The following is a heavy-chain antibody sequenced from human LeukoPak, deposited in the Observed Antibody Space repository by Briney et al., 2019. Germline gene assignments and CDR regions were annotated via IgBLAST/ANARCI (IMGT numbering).Heavy chain of an antibody. D-gene: IGHD6-13*01. CDR3: ARGGHSSSWYGNLPHY. V-gene: IGHV3-21*01. CDR1: GFTFSSYS. J-gene: IGHJ4*02. CDR2: ISSSSSYI. Sequence: GGSLRLSCAASGFTFSSYSMNWVRQAPGKGLEWVSSISSSSSYIYYADSVKGRFTISRDNAKNSLYLQMNSLRAEDTAVYYCARGGHSSSWYGNLPHYWGQGTLVTVSS.